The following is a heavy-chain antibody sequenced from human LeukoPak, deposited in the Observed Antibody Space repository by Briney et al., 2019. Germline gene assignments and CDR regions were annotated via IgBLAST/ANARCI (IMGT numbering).Heavy chain of an antibody. J-gene: IGHJ6*02. V-gene: IGHV3-21*01. CDR3: ARSYSYRGYYYYGMDV. CDR2: ISSSSSYI. Sequence: PGGSLRLSCAVSGLTFSEAWLSWVRQAPGKGLEWVSSISSSSSYIYYADSVKGRFTISRDNAKNSLYLQMNSLRAEDTAVYYCARSYSYRGYYYYGMDVWGQGTTVTVSS. CDR1: GLTFSEAW. D-gene: IGHD5-18*01.